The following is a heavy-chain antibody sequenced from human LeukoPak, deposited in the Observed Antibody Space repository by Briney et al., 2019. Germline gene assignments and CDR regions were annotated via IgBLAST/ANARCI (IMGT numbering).Heavy chain of an antibody. D-gene: IGHD6-25*01. Sequence: GGSLRLPCAASGFTFSSYGMSWVRQAPGKGLEWVSGIRSDGSSTIYADSVKGRFTISRDNARNTLYLQMNRLRAEDTAVYYCARDSSGWGFDYWGQGSLVTVSS. V-gene: IGHV3-74*01. J-gene: IGHJ4*02. CDR3: ARDSSGWGFDY. CDR2: IRSDGSST. CDR1: GFTFSSYG.